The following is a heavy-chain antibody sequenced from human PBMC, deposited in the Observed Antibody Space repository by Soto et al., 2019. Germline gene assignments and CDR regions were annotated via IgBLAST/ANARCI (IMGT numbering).Heavy chain of an antibody. CDR1: GHTFTGYA. CDR2: INAGNGNT. Sequence: ASVKVSCKASGHTFTGYAVHWVRQAPGQRLEWMGWINAGNGNTKYSQKFQGRVTITRDTSASTAYMELSSLRSEDTAVYYCARDKITGLFDYWGQGTLVTVSS. D-gene: IGHD2-8*02. CDR3: ARDKITGLFDY. J-gene: IGHJ4*02. V-gene: IGHV1-3*01.